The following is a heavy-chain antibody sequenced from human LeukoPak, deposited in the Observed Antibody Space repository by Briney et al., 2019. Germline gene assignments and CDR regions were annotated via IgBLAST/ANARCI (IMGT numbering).Heavy chain of an antibody. CDR3: ARAGRPLFWWELLDY. CDR1: GFTFSDYY. Sequence: PGGSLRLXCAASGFTFSDYYMSWIRQAPGKGLEWVSYISSSGSTIYYADSVKGRFTISRDNAKNSLYLQMNSLRAEDTAVYYCARAGRPLFWWELLDYWGQGTLATVSS. V-gene: IGHV3-11*04. J-gene: IGHJ4*02. CDR2: ISSSGSTI. D-gene: IGHD1-26*01.